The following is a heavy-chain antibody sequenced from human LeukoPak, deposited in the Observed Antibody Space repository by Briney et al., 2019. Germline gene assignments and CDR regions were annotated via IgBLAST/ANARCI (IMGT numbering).Heavy chain of an antibody. Sequence: PGGSLRLSCAASGFTFSNYGMSWVRQAPGKGLEWVSFLSGSGGRTSYADSVKGRFTISRDNSKNTLYLQMNSLRADDTAVYYCAKALSSWYADAFDIWGQGTMVTVSS. CDR2: LSGSGGRT. V-gene: IGHV3-23*01. CDR1: GFTFSNYG. CDR3: AKALSSWYADAFDI. J-gene: IGHJ3*02. D-gene: IGHD6-13*01.